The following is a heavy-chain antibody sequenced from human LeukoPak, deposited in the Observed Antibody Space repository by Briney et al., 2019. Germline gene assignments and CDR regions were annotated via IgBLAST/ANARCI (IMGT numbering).Heavy chain of an antibody. CDR2: IYPGDSDT. Sequence: GESLKISCKGSGYSFTSYWIGWVRQMPGKGLEWMGIIYPGDSDTRYSPSSQGQVTISADKSISTAYLQWSSLKASDTAMYYCAVGAVPAAVSYNWFDPWGQGTLVTVSS. J-gene: IGHJ5*02. CDR1: GYSFTSYW. CDR3: AVGAVPAAVSYNWFDP. V-gene: IGHV5-51*01. D-gene: IGHD2-2*01.